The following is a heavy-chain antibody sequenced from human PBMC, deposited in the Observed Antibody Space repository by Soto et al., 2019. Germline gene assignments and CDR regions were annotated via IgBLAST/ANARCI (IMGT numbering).Heavy chain of an antibody. V-gene: IGHV1-18*01. Sequence: ASVKVSCKASGYTFTSYDISWVRQAPGQGLEWMGWISAYNGNTNYAQKLQGRVTMTTDTSTSTAYMELRSLRSDDTAVYYCARVRDSSSWYFPLLFDYWGQGTLVTVSS. CDR1: GYTFTSYD. CDR3: ARVRDSSSWYFPLLFDY. D-gene: IGHD6-13*01. CDR2: ISAYNGNT. J-gene: IGHJ4*02.